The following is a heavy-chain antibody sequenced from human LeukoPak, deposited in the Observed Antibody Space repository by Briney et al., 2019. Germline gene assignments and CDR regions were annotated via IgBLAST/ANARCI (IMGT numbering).Heavy chain of an antibody. J-gene: IGHJ4*02. CDR2: INHSGST. Sequence: PSETLSLTCAVYGGSFSGYYWSWIRQPPGKGLEWIGEINHSGSTNYNPSLKSRVTISVDTSKNQFSLKLSSVTAADTAVYYCAREGGDYYDSSGYYHYWGQGTLVTVSS. CDR3: AREGGDYYDSSGYYHY. V-gene: IGHV4-34*01. D-gene: IGHD3-22*01. CDR1: GGSFSGYY.